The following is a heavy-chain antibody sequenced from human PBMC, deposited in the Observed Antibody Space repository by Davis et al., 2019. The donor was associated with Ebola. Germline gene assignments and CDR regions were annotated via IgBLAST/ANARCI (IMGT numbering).Heavy chain of an antibody. D-gene: IGHD2-2*01. Sequence: SETLSLTCAVSGGSISSSNWWSWVRQPQGKGLEWIGEIYHSGSTNYNPSLKRRVTISVDKSKNQFSLKLSYVTAADTAVYYCASEYCSSASCHDAFDIWGQGTMVTVSS. CDR2: IYHSGST. V-gene: IGHV4-4*02. CDR3: ASEYCSSASCHDAFDI. CDR1: GGSISSSNW. J-gene: IGHJ3*02.